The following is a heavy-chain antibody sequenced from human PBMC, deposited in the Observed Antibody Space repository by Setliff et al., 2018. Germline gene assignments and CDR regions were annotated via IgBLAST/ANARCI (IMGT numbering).Heavy chain of an antibody. J-gene: IGHJ4*02. Sequence: LSLTCAVSGGSISSSNWWSWVRQPPGKGLEWIGEIYQSGTTNYNPSLKSRVTMFFGESKNQFSLKLRSVTAADTAVYFCAREGGSSGYRVYYWGQGTLVTVSS. CDR2: IYQSGTT. CDR3: AREGGSSGYRVYY. D-gene: IGHD3-22*01. CDR1: GGSISSSNW. V-gene: IGHV4-4*01.